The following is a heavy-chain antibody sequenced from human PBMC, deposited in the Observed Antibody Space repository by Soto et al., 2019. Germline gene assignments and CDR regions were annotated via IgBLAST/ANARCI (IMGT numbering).Heavy chain of an antibody. CDR3: ARVRVGVVWFGESVDAFDI. D-gene: IGHD3-10*01. Sequence: GGSLRLSCAASGFTVSSNYMSWVRQAPGKGLEWVSVIYSGGSTYYADSVKGRFTISRDNSKNTLYLQMNSLRAEDTAVYYCARVRVGVVWFGESVDAFDIWGQGTMVTVSS. CDR1: GFTVSSNY. V-gene: IGHV3-66*01. J-gene: IGHJ3*02. CDR2: IYSGGST.